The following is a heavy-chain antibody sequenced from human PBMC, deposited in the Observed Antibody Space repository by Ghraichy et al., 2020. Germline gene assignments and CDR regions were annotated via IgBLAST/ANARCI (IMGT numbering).Heavy chain of an antibody. Sequence: GGSLRLSCAASGFTFSSYGMHWVRQAPGKGLEWVAVISYDGSNKYYADSVKGRFTISRDNSKNTRYLQMNSLRAEDTAVYYCAKKANHHNYYYYGMDVWGQGTTVTVSS. CDR2: ISYDGSNK. D-gene: IGHD1-14*01. V-gene: IGHV3-30*18. J-gene: IGHJ6*02. CDR3: AKKANHHNYYYYGMDV. CDR1: GFTFSSYG.